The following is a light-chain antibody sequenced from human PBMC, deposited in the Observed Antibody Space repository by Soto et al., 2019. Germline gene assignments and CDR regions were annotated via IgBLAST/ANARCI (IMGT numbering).Light chain of an antibody. CDR3: QQYGSSPYT. J-gene: IGKJ2*01. CDR2: GAS. V-gene: IGKV3-20*01. CDR1: QSVSSSY. Sequence: IVMTQSPGTLSLSPGERATLSCRASQSVSSSYLAWYQQKPGLAPRLLIYGASSRATGIPDRFSGSGSGTDFTLTISRLEPEDFAVYYCQQYGSSPYTFGQGTKLEIK.